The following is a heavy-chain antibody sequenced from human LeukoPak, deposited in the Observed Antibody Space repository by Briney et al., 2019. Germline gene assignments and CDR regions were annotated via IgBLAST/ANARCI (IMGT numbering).Heavy chain of an antibody. CDR3: ARDDLGDQLLYDTYYYYGMDV. J-gene: IGHJ6*02. Sequence: GGSLRLSCAASGFTFSSYAMHWVRQAPGKGLEWVAVISYDGSNKYYADSVKGRFTISRDNSKNTLYLQMNSLRAEDTAVYYCARDDLGDQLLYDTYYYYGMDVWGRGTLVTVSS. D-gene: IGHD2-2*01. CDR1: GFTFSSYA. V-gene: IGHV3-30-3*01. CDR2: ISYDGSNK.